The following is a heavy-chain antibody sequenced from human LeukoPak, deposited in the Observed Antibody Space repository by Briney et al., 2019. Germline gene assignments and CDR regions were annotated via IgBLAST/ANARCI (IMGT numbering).Heavy chain of an antibody. CDR3: ARDRVGYCASISCFTFDN. J-gene: IGHJ4*02. Sequence: PGGSLRLSCAASGFTFNTHGMHWVRQAPGKGLEWVAVIWYDESNKYYADSVKGRFTISRDNSKNMVYLEMNSLRAEDTAMYYCARDRVGYCASISCFTFDNWGQGTLVTVSS. CDR2: IWYDESNK. V-gene: IGHV3-33*01. CDR1: GFTFNTHG. D-gene: IGHD2-2*01.